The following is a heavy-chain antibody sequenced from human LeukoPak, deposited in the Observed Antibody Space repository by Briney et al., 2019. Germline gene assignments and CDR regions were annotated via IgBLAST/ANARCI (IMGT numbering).Heavy chain of an antibody. Sequence: ASVKVSCKASGYTFTSYGISWVRQAPGQGLEWMGWISAYNGNTNYAQKLQGRVTMTTDTSTSTAYMELRSLRSDDTAVYYCARLYGDYVSEDPKHFDLWGRGTLVTVSS. J-gene: IGHJ2*01. D-gene: IGHD4-17*01. V-gene: IGHV1-18*01. CDR2: ISAYNGNT. CDR3: ARLYGDYVSEDPKHFDL. CDR1: GYTFTSYG.